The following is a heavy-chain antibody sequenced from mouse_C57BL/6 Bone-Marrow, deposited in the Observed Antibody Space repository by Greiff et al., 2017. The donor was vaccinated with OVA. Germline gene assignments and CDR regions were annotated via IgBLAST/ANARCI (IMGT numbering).Heavy chain of an antibody. Sequence: EVQLQQSGTVLARPGASVKMSCKTSGYTFTSYWMHWVKQRPGQGLEWIGAIYPGNSDTSYNQKFKGKAKLTAVTSASTAYMELSSRTNEDSAVYYCTRFVTFLGYPRDYWGQGTTLTVSS. D-gene: IGHD3-2*02. CDR1: GYTFTSYW. J-gene: IGHJ2*01. V-gene: IGHV1-5*01. CDR2: IYPGNSDT. CDR3: TRFVTFLGYPRDY.